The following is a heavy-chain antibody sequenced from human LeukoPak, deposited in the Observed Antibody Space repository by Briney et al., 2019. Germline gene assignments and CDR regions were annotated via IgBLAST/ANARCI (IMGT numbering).Heavy chain of an antibody. CDR2: IYHSGST. D-gene: IGHD3-3*01. CDR3: ARDNTIFGVARYFDY. CDR1: GYSISSGYY. J-gene: IGHJ4*02. Sequence: KPSETLSLTCAVSGYSISSGYYWGWIRQPPGKGLEWIGSIYHSGSTYYNPSLKSRVTISVDTSKNQFSLKLSSVTAADTAVYYCARDNTIFGVARYFDYWGQGTLVTVSS. V-gene: IGHV4-38-2*02.